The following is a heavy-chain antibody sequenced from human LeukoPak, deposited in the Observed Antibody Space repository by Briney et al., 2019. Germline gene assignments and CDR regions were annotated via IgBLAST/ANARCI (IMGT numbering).Heavy chain of an antibody. CDR1: GYSFTSFW. Sequence: GESLKTSCKGSGYSFTSFWIGWVRQIPGKGLEWRGIIYPGYSDTRYSPSFQGQVTISADKSTSTASLQWSSLKASDTAMYYCARRPYYYDSSGYGYYYYGMDVRGQGTTVTVPS. CDR2: IYPGYSDT. D-gene: IGHD3-22*01. V-gene: IGHV5-51*01. CDR3: ARRPYYYDSSGYGYYYYGMDV. J-gene: IGHJ6*02.